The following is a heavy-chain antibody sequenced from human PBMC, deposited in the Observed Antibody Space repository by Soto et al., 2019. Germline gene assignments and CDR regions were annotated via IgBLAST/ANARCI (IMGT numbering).Heavy chain of an antibody. D-gene: IGHD3-3*01. CDR1: GSAFRSIW. J-gene: IGHJ6*03. CDR2: INSDGSNT. Sequence: GGSLRLSCAASGSAFRSIWMHWVRQAPGKGLVWVSRINSDGSNTAYADSVKGRFTISRDNAKNTLYLQMNSLRAEDTAVYYCAKVGDFWSGYPGGYMDVWGKGTTVTVSS. V-gene: IGHV3-74*01. CDR3: AKVGDFWSGYPGGYMDV.